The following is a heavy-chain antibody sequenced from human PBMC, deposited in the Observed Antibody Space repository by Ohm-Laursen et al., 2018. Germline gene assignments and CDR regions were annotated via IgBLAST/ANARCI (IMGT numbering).Heavy chain of an antibody. CDR1: GFTVSSNY. CDR3: AREAGSYLNWFDP. D-gene: IGHD3-10*01. Sequence: SLRLSCTASGFTVSSNYMSWVRQAPGKGLEWVSVIYSGGSTYYADSVKGRFTISRDNSKNTLYLQMNSLRAEDTAVYYCAREAGSYLNWFDPWGQGTLVTVSS. V-gene: IGHV3-53*01. J-gene: IGHJ5*02. CDR2: IYSGGST.